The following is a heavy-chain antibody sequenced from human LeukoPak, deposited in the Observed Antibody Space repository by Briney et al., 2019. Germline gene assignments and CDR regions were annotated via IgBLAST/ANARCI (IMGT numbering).Heavy chain of an antibody. D-gene: IGHD6-13*01. J-gene: IGHJ6*02. CDR1: GFTFSSYE. CDR3: ARAPGSSSWYRYYYYGMDV. V-gene: IGHV3-48*03. Sequence: GGSLRLSCAASGFTFSSYEMNWVRQAPVKGLEWVSYISSSGSTIYYADSVKGRFTISRDNAKNSLYLQMNSLRAEDTAVYYCARAPGSSSWYRYYYYGMDVWGQGTTVTVSS. CDR2: ISSSGSTI.